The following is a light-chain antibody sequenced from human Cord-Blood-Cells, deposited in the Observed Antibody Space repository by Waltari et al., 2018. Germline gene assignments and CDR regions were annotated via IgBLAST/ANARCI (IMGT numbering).Light chain of an antibody. J-gene: IGKJ3*01. CDR2: GAS. CDR3: QQRSNWPLT. Sequence: SPGTLSLSPGERATLSCRASQSVSSSYLAWYQQKPGQAPRLLIYGASSRATGIPARFSGSGSGTDFTLTISSLEPEDFAVYYCQQRSNWPLTFGPGTKVDIK. V-gene: IGKV3D-20*02. CDR1: QSVSSSY.